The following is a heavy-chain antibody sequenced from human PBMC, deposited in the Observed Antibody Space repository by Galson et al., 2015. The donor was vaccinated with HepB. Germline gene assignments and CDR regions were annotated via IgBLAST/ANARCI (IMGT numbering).Heavy chain of an antibody. CDR2: VWYDGTKK. CDR1: GFTFSNYG. CDR3: AKVDEYDSGPDC. D-gene: IGHD3-3*01. V-gene: IGHV3-33*06. J-gene: IGHJ4*02. Sequence: SLRLSCAASGFTFSNYGMHWVRQAPGKGLEWVAVVWYDGTKKYYPDSVKGRFTISRDNSKNTLFLQMHGLRAEDTAVYYCAKVDEYDSGPDCWGQGTLVTVSS.